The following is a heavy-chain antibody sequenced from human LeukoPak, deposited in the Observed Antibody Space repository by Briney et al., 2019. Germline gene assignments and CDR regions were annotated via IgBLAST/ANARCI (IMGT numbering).Heavy chain of an antibody. J-gene: IGHJ6*04. CDR2: ISSSGSTI. D-gene: IGHD3-10*02. Sequence: GGLLRLSCAASRFTFSSYEMNWVRQAPGKGLEWVSYISSSGSTIYYADSVKGRFTISRDNAKNSLYLQMNSLRAEDTAVYYCAELGITMIGGVWGKGTTVTISS. CDR1: RFTFSSYE. V-gene: IGHV3-48*03. CDR3: AELGITMIGGV.